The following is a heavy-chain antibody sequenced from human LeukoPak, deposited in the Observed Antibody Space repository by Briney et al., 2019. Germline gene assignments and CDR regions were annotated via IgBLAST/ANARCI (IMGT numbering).Heavy chain of an antibody. D-gene: IGHD4-17*01. V-gene: IGHV1-69*13. CDR3: ARPYGDYVGSLLGGYYYGMDV. J-gene: IGHJ6*02. CDR1: GGTFSIYA. CDR2: IIPIFGTA. Sequence: GASVNVSCKASGGTFSIYAISWVRQAPGQGLEWMGGIIPIFGTANYAQKFQGRVTITADESTSTAYMELSSLRSEDTAVYYCARPYGDYVGSLLGGYYYGMDVWGQGTTVTVSS.